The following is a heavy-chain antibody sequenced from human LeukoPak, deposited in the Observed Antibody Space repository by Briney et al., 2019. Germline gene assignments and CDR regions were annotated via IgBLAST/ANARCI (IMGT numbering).Heavy chain of an antibody. CDR2: IKPDGSRI. V-gene: IGHV3-74*01. D-gene: IGHD1-1*01. J-gene: IGHJ4*02. CDR3: TKDTTGPNDY. CDR1: GYTFSSYW. Sequence: GGSLRLSCAASGYTFSSYWMHWVRQAPGKGLVWVSRIKPDGSRIDYADSVKGRFTISRDNAKNTLYLQMHSLRAEDTAVYYCTKDTTGPNDYWGQGTLVTVSS.